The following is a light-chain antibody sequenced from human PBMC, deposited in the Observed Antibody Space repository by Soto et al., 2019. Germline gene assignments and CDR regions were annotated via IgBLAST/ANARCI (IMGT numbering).Light chain of an antibody. Sequence: EAVLTQSPGTLSLSPGERTTLSCRASQSVSSSYLAWYQQKPGQAPRLLIYAASSRATGIPDRFSGSGSGTDFTLTISRLEPKEFAEYYCQQYGSSRWTFGQGTKVEIK. CDR3: QQYGSSRWT. CDR2: AAS. V-gene: IGKV3-20*01. J-gene: IGKJ1*01. CDR1: QSVSSSY.